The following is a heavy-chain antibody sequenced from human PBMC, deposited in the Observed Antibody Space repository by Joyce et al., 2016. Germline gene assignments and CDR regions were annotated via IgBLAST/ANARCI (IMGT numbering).Heavy chain of an antibody. D-gene: IGHD2-15*01. V-gene: IGHV4-30-4*01. CDR2: MSDSGTT. Sequence: QVQLQESGPGLVKPSQTLSLTCTVSGASIGSSDYHWTWVRQPPGKGLEGIGYMSDSGTTAYNPSLQGRVGISVDSSKSHFSLNLRSVTATDTAVYFCARETKGNCISSTCYAFDIWGQGTMVTVSS. CDR1: GASIGSSDYH. CDR3: ARETKGNCISSTCYAFDI. J-gene: IGHJ3*02.